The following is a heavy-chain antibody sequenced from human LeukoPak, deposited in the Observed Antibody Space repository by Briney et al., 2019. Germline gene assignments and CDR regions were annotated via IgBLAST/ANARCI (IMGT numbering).Heavy chain of an antibody. CDR3: ASSLWMAEHLITFDY. CDR2: IIPILDRP. V-gene: IGHV1-69*04. J-gene: IGHJ4*02. CDR1: GGTFNRFV. Sequence: GASVKVSCKASGGTFNRFVFTWVRQAPGQGLEWMGRIIPILDRPNYAQKFQGRVMITADIGTNTAFMEMSSLRFDDTAVYYCASSLWMAEHLITFDYWGQGTLVTVSS. D-gene: IGHD5-24*01.